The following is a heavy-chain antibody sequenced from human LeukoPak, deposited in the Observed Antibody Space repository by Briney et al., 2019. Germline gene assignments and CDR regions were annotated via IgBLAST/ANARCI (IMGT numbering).Heavy chain of an antibody. CDR3: ARGNMIRFGGVS. J-gene: IGHJ5*02. V-gene: IGHV1-8*01. D-gene: IGHD3-16*01. CDR2: LNPNSGNR. CDR1: GYTFINYD. Sequence: ASAKVSCKASGYTFINYDINWVRQAPGQGLEWIGWLNPNSGNRGFARKFQDRVTLTRDTSISTAYMDLYSLTSEDTAVYYCARGNMIRFGGVSWGQGSLVIASS.